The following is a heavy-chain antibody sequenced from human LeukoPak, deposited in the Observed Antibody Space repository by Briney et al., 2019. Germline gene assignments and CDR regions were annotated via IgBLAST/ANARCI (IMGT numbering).Heavy chain of an antibody. D-gene: IGHD2-15*01. J-gene: IGHJ5*02. CDR2: INPNSGGT. Sequence: ASVKVSCKASGYTFTGYYMHWVRQAPGQGLEWMGWINPNSGGTNYAQKLQGRVTMTTDTSTSTAYMELRSLRSDDTAVYYCARGSSPVVGWFDPWGQGTLVTVSS. CDR3: ARGSSPVVGWFDP. CDR1: GYTFTGYY. V-gene: IGHV1-2*02.